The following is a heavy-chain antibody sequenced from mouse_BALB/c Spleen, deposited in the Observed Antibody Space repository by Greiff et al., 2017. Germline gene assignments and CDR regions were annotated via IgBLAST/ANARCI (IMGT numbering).Heavy chain of an antibody. V-gene: IGHV2-9*02. D-gene: IGHD2-1*01. CDR2: IWAGGST. J-gene: IGHJ4*01. CDR3: ARVYPRDYYAMDY. Sequence: QVQLKESGPGLVAPSQSLSITCTVSGFSLTSYGVHWVRQPPGKGLEWLGVIWAGGSTNYNSALMSRLSISKDNSKSQVFLKMNSLQTDDTAMYYCARVYPRDYYAMDYGGQGTSVTVSS. CDR1: GFSLTSYG.